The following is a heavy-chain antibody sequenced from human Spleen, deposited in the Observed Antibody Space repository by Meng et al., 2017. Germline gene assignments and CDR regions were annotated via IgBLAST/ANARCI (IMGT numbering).Heavy chain of an antibody. CDR1: GGSFSGYY. CDR2: INHSGST. D-gene: IGHD2/OR15-2a*01. Sequence: QVQLQQWGAGLLKPSETLSLTCAVYGGSFSGYYWSWIRQPPGKGLEWIGEINHSGSTNYNPSLKSRVTISVDTSKNQFSLKLSSVTAADTAVYYCARGRISTYWYFDLWGRGTLVTVSS. J-gene: IGHJ2*01. CDR3: ARGRISTYWYFDL. V-gene: IGHV4-34*01.